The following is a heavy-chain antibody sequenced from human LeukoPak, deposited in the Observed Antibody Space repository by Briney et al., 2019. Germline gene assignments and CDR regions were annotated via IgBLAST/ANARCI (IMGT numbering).Heavy chain of an antibody. D-gene: IGHD5-12*01. Sequence: PGGSLRLSCAASGFTFSGYAMSWVRQAPGKGLEWVANIKQDGSEKYYVDSVKGRFTISRDNAKNSLYLQMNSLRAEDTAVYYCARDRSSGYDDIWGQGTMVTVSS. J-gene: IGHJ3*02. CDR1: GFTFSGYA. CDR3: ARDRSSGYDDI. CDR2: IKQDGSEK. V-gene: IGHV3-7*01.